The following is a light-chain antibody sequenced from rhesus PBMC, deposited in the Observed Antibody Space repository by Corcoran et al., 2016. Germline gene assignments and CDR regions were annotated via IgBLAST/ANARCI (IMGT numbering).Light chain of an antibody. J-gene: IGKJ2*01. CDR2: DAS. CDR3: LQHSSYPYS. Sequence: DIQMTQSPSSLSASVGDTVTITCWASQGISSYLYWFQQNPGKAPTLLIYDASSLESGVPSRFSGSGCGTDFTLAIRSLKPADFAAYYCLQHSSYPYSFGQGPKVDIK. CDR1: QGISSY. V-gene: IGKV1-28*03.